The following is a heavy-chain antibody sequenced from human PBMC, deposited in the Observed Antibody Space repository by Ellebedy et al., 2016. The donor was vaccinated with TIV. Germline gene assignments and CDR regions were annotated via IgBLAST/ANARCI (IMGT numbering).Heavy chain of an antibody. CDR2: MNPSIGNT. CDR3: ARGDRYCSSSSCYDRSYWFNP. CDR1: GYTFTSQD. D-gene: IGHD2-2*01. V-gene: IGHV1-8*01. Sequence: ASVKVSCXTSGYTFTSQDINWVRQTTGQGLEWMGWMNPSIGNTGYAQKFQGRVTMTRNTSISTAYMELSSLRYEDTAVYYCARGDRYCSSSSCYDRSYWFNPWGQGTLVTVSS. J-gene: IGHJ5*02.